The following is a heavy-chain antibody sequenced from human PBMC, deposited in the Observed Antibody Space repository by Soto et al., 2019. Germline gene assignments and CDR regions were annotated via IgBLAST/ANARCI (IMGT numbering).Heavy chain of an antibody. CDR2: MNPNSGNT. CDR3: ARERAAAGSNWFDP. J-gene: IGHJ5*02. D-gene: IGHD6-13*01. CDR1: GYTFTSYD. V-gene: IGHV1-8*01. Sequence: QVQLVQSGAEVKKPGASVKVSCKASGYTFTSYDINWVRQATGQELEWMGWMNPNSGNTGYAQKFQARVTMTRNTSINTDYMELSSLRSEDTAVYYCARERAAAGSNWFDPWGQGTLVTVSS.